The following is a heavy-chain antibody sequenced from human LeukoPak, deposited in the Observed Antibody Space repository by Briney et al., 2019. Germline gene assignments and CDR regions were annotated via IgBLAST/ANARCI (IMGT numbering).Heavy chain of an antibody. V-gene: IGHV1-2*02. CDR1: GYTFTGYY. CDR2: INPNSGGT. CDR3: ARGVYGDYLFDY. J-gene: IGHJ4*02. Sequence: ASVKVSCKASGYTFTGYYMHWVRQAPGQGLEWMGWINPNSGGTNHAQKFQGRVTMTRDTSISTAYMELSRLRYDATAIYYCARGVYGDYLFDYWGQGTLVTVSS. D-gene: IGHD4-17*01.